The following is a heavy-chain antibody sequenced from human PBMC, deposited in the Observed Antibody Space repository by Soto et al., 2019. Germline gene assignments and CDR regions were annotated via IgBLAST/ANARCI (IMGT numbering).Heavy chain of an antibody. D-gene: IGHD6-13*01. CDR2: IDPSDSYT. CDR1: GYSFTSYW. V-gene: IGHV5-10-1*01. CDR3: ARQGYSSSWSYYYGMDV. Sequence: LGESLKISCKGSGYSFTSYWISWVRQMPGKGLEWMGRIDPSDSYTNYSPSFQGHVTISADKSISTAYLQWSSLKASDTAMYYCARQGYSSSWSYYYGMDVWGQGTTVTVSS. J-gene: IGHJ6*02.